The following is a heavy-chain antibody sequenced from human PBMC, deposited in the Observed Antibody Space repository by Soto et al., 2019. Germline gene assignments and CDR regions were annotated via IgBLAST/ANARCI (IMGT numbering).Heavy chain of an antibody. CDR1: GGSFGDNY. D-gene: IGHD4-17*01. CDR2: INHSGTT. V-gene: IGHV4-34*01. Sequence: QVQLQQWGARLLKPSETLSLSCAVYGGSFGDNYWSWIRQPPGMGLEWIGEINHSGTTNQNPSLKSRVTISVDASRSQFSLNLTSLTAADTAVDYCARALLTEYGDFTEAFDIWGQGTMVTVSS. CDR3: ARALLTEYGDFTEAFDI. J-gene: IGHJ3*02.